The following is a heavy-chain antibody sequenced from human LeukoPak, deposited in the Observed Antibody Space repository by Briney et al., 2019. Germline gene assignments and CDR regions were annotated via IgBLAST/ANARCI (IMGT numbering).Heavy chain of an antibody. CDR2: IYHSGST. CDR3: ARLSDRILGSYYFDH. Sequence: KPSETLSLTCTVSGGSISSYYWNWIRQPPGKGLEWIGYIYHSGSTNYNPSLKSRVTISIDTSNNLFSLKLDSVTAADTAVYYCARLSDRILGSYYFDHWGQGTLVTVSS. CDR1: GGSISSYY. D-gene: IGHD3-9*01. V-gene: IGHV4-59*08. J-gene: IGHJ4*02.